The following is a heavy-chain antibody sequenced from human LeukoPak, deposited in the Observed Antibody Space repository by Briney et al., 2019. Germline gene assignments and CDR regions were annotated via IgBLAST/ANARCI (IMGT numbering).Heavy chain of an antibody. V-gene: IGHV4-34*01. CDR3: ARGAVKHQLVGTKRKFGAFDT. Sequence: ETLSLTCAVYGGTFSGYYWSWIREPPGKGLEWIGEIYHSGSPDYNPSLKSRVTISVDTSKDQFSLKLSSVTAADTAVYYCARGAVKHQLVGTKRKFGAFDTWGQGTIVTVSS. J-gene: IGHJ3*02. CDR2: IYHSGSP. CDR1: GGTFSGYY. D-gene: IGHD6-13*01.